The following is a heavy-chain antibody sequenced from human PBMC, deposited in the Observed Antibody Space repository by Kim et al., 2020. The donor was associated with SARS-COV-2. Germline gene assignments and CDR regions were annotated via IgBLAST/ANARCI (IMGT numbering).Heavy chain of an antibody. CDR3: ARGWYYYDSGEEVFDY. CDR1: GFTFSSYA. V-gene: IGHV3-30-3*01. J-gene: IGHJ4*02. D-gene: IGHD3-22*01. Sequence: GGSLRLSCAASGFTFSSYAMHWVRQAPGKGLEWAAVISYDGSNKYYADSVKGRFTISRDNSKNTLYLQMNSLRAEDTAVYYCARGWYYYDSGEEVFDYWGQGTLVTVSS. CDR2: ISYDGSNK.